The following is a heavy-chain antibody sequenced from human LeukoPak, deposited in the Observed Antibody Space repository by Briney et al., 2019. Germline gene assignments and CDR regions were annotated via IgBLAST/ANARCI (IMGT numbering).Heavy chain of an antibody. Sequence: SETLSLTCIVSGGSISSSNYYWGWIRQPPGKGLEWIGSISYSGDTNYSPSLKSRVTMSLDTSKNQFSLKLNSVTAADTAVYFCARGGNSDDFWSGFGAWGQGTLVTVSS. CDR3: ARGGNSDDFWSGFGA. D-gene: IGHD3-3*01. CDR2: ISYSGDT. J-gene: IGHJ5*02. V-gene: IGHV4-39*07. CDR1: GGSISSSNYY.